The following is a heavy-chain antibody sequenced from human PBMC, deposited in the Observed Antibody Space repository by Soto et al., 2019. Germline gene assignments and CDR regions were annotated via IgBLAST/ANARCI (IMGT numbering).Heavy chain of an antibody. CDR2: ISSSSSTI. CDR3: ARDLAVAHLDY. D-gene: IGHD6-19*01. V-gene: IGHV3-48*01. J-gene: IGHJ4*02. Sequence: GGSLRLSCAASGFTFSSYSMNWVRQAPGKGLEWVSYISSSSSTIYYADSVKGRFTISRDNAKNSLYLQMNSLRAEDTAVYYCARDLAVAHLDYWGQGTLVTVSS. CDR1: GFTFSSYS.